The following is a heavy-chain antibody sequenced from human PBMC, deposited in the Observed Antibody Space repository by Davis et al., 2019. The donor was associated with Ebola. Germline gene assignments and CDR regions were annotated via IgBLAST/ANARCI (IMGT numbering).Heavy chain of an antibody. Sequence: PGGSLRLSCAASGFTFRSHGMHWVRQAPGKGLEWLAVIWYDGSNQYHADSVQGRFSVSRDNSKNTLYLHMNSLRVEDTAVYYCARDYGWPRGAFDFWGQGTLLIVSS. CDR2: IWYDGSNQ. J-gene: IGHJ3*01. V-gene: IGHV3-33*01. CDR1: GFTFRSHG. D-gene: IGHD2-15*01. CDR3: ARDYGWPRGAFDF.